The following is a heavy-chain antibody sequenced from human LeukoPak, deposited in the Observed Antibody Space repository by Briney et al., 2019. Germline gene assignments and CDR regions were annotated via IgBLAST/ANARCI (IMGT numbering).Heavy chain of an antibody. CDR3: AKDGEMATILFYYYYYMDV. V-gene: IGHV3-48*03. D-gene: IGHD5-24*01. CDR2: IGTITSTT. CDR1: GFTFGSYE. Sequence: GGSLRLSCAASGFTFGSYEMNWVRQAPGKGLEWVSYIGTITSTTYYADSVKGRFTISRDNSKNTLYLQMNSLRAEDTAVYYCAKDGEMATILFYYYYYMDVWGKGTTVTVSS. J-gene: IGHJ6*03.